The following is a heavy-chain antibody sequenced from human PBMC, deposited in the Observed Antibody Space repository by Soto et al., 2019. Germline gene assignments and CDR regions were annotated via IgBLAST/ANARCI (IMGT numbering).Heavy chain of an antibody. J-gene: IGHJ2*01. V-gene: IGHV1-69*02. CDR2: IIPILGIA. D-gene: IGHD2-2*01. Sequence: QVQLVQSGAEVKKPGSSVKVSCKASGGTFSSYTISWVRRAPGQGLEWMGRIIPILGIANYAQKFQGRVTITADKSTSTAYMELSSLRSEDTAVYYCARGGYCSSTSCYGEGYFDLWGRGTLVTVSS. CDR3: ARGGYCSSTSCYGEGYFDL. CDR1: GGTFSSYT.